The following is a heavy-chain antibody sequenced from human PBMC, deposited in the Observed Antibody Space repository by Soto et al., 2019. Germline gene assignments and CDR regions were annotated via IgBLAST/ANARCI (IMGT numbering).Heavy chain of an antibody. CDR3: ASPYYDSSGYYYV. V-gene: IGHV3-33*01. D-gene: IGHD3-22*01. CDR1: GFTFSSYG. CDR2: IWYDGSNK. Sequence: PRLSCAASGFTFSSYGMHWVRQAPGKGLEWVAVIWYDGSNKYYADSVKGRFTISRDNSKNTLYLQMNSLRAEDTAVYYCASPYYDSSGYYYVWGHGTLVTVSS. J-gene: IGHJ4*01.